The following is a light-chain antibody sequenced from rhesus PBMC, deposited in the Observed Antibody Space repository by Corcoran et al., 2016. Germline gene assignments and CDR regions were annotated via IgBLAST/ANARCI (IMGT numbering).Light chain of an antibody. V-gene: IGKV1-28*02. CDR3: QQYKSYPWT. CDR2: AAP. Sequence: DIQMTQSPSSLSASVGDTVTITCRASQGISSYLNWFQQKPGKAPKLLISAAPTLQSGVPSRFSGSGSGTDCTLTISSLQPEDFATYYCQQYKSYPWTFGQGTKVEIK. CDR1: QGISSY. J-gene: IGKJ1*01.